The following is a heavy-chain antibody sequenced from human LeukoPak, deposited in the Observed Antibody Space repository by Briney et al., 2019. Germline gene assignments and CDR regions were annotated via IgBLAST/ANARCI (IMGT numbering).Heavy chain of an antibody. J-gene: IGHJ4*02. Sequence: GGSLRLSCAASGLSFSNVWMNWVRQAPGKGLQWVGRIKTKNEGETTGYAAPVKGRFSISRDDSKSTLYLQMNSLEIEDTAVYYCTVVNYGSGSYPLGYWGQGTLVTVSS. CDR1: GLSFSNVW. D-gene: IGHD3-10*01. CDR3: TVVNYGSGSYPLGY. V-gene: IGHV3-15*01. CDR2: IKTKNEGETT.